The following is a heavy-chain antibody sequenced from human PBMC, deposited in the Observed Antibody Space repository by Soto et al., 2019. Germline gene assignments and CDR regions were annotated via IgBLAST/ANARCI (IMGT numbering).Heavy chain of an antibody. CDR2: ISYDGSNK. Sequence: GSLRLSCAASGFTFSSYAMHWVRQAPGKGLEWVAVISYDGSNKYYADSVKGRFTISRDNSKNTLYLQMNSLRAEDTAVYYCARDLVDYYDSRAFDYWGQGTLVTVSS. CDR3: ARDLVDYYDSRAFDY. J-gene: IGHJ4*02. CDR1: GFTFSSYA. V-gene: IGHV3-30-3*01. D-gene: IGHD3-22*01.